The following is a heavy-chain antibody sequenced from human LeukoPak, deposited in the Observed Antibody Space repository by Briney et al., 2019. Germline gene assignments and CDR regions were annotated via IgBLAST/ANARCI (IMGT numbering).Heavy chain of an antibody. Sequence: PGGSLRLSCVVSGFTVRSNYMSWVRQAPGKGLEWVSVIYSGGSTYYADSMKGRFTISRDDSKNTLYLQMNSLRAEDTAVYYCAREVEETGFDYWGQGTLVTVSS. D-gene: IGHD2-15*01. J-gene: IGHJ4*02. CDR3: AREVEETGFDY. V-gene: IGHV3-66*01. CDR1: GFTVRSNY. CDR2: IYSGGST.